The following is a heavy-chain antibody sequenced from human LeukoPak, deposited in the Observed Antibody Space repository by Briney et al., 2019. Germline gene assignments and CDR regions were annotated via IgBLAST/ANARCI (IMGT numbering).Heavy chain of an antibody. D-gene: IGHD6-13*01. CDR3: AKTDIITTAAGDPDY. CDR2: ISYDGSNK. Sequence: PGRSLRLSCAASGFTFSSYGMHWVRQAPGKGLEWVAIISYDGSNKYYADSVKGRFTISRDNSKNTLYLQMNSLRAEDTAVYYCAKTDIITTAAGDPDYWGQGTLVTVSS. V-gene: IGHV3-30*18. J-gene: IGHJ4*02. CDR1: GFTFSSYG.